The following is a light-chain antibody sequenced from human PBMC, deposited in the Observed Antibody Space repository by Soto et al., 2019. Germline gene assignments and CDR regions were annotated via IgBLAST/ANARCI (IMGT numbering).Light chain of an antibody. V-gene: IGLV2-8*01. Sequence: QSALTQPPSASGSPGQSVTISCTGTSSDVGGYNYVSWYQQHPGKAPKLMVFEVNQRPSGVPDRFSGSKSGNTASLSVSGLQAEDEADYYCCSYGGRNNWVFGGGTKLTVL. CDR1: SSDVGGYNY. J-gene: IGLJ3*02. CDR2: EVN. CDR3: CSYGGRNNWV.